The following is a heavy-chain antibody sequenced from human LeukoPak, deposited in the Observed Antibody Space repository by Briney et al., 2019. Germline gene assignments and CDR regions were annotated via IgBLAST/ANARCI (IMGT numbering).Heavy chain of an antibody. V-gene: IGHV4-31*03. D-gene: IGHD4-17*01. CDR2: IYYSGKT. Sequence: SETLSLTCTVSGGSISSGGYYWSWIRQHPGKGLEWIGCIYYSGKTYDSPSLKSRVTISVDTSKNQFSLKLSSVTAADTAVYYCARVYGANPPDAWGQGTLVTVSS. CDR1: GGSISSGGYY. J-gene: IGHJ5*02. CDR3: ARVYGANPPDA.